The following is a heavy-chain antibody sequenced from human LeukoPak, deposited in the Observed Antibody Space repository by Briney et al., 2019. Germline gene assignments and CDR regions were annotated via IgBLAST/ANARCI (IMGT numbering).Heavy chain of an antibody. D-gene: IGHD6-6*01. CDR1: GDSISSSSYY. CDR2: IYYSGST. J-gene: IGHJ3*01. Sequence: NASETLSLTCTVSGDSISSSSYYWGWIRQPPGKGLEWIGSIYYSGSTYYNPSLKSRVTISVDTSKNQFSLKLSSVTAADTAVYYCATFDKYSLWLVWGQGTMVTVSS. V-gene: IGHV4-39*01. CDR3: ATFDKYSLWLV.